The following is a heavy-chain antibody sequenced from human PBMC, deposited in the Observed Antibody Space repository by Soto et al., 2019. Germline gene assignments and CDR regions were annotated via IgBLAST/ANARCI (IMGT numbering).Heavy chain of an antibody. CDR3: ARGAQLNDGYYYYYYMDV. Sequence: ASVKVSCKASGYTFTSYYMHWVRQAPGQGLEWMGIINPSGGSTSYAQKFQGRVTMTRDTSTSTVYMELSSLRSEDTAVYYCARGAQLNDGYYYYYYMDVWGKGTTVTVSS. CDR1: GYTFTSYY. CDR2: INPSGGST. J-gene: IGHJ6*03. V-gene: IGHV1-46*03. D-gene: IGHD6-6*01.